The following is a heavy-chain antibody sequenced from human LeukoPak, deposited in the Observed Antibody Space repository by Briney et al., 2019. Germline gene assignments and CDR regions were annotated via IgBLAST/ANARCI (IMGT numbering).Heavy chain of an antibody. V-gene: IGHV3-30*04. Sequence: GGSLRLSCAASGFTFSSYAMHWVRQAPGKGLEWVAVISYDGSNKYYADSVKGRFTISRDNSKNTLYLQMNSLRAEDTAVYYCAKGGALYSSGWYTHYYYYYMDVWGKGTTVTISS. J-gene: IGHJ6*03. D-gene: IGHD6-19*01. CDR1: GFTFSSYA. CDR3: AKGGALYSSGWYTHYYYYYMDV. CDR2: ISYDGSNK.